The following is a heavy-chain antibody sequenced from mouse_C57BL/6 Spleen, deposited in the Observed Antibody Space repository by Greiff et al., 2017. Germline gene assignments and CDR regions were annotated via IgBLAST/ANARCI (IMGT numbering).Heavy chain of an antibody. D-gene: IGHD2-4*01. J-gene: IGHJ1*03. CDR3: ARDRVYYDYDWYFDF. CDR2: ISYSGST. Sequence: VQLQQSGPGMVKPSPSLSLTCTVTGYSITSGYDWHWNRHFPGNKLEWMGYISYSGSTNYNPSLKSPTTITLDTSTNPFFLKLNSVTTEDTATYACARDRVYYDYDWYFDFWGTGTTVTVSS. CDR1: GYSITSGYD. V-gene: IGHV3-1*01.